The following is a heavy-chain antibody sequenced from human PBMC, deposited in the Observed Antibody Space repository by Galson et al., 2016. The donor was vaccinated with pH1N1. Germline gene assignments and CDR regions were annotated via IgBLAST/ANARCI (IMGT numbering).Heavy chain of an antibody. CDR2: TNSEGSSR. CDR3: TRDRAFGDYGGASDI. CDR1: GFTFSRYW. J-gene: IGHJ3*02. V-gene: IGHV3-74*01. D-gene: IGHD4/OR15-4a*01. Sequence: SLRLSCAASGFTFSRYWMHWVRQGPGKGLVWVSRTNSEGSSRSHADYVEGRFTISRDNAKKTLYLQMNSLRAEDTGVYYCTRDRAFGDYGGASDIWGQGTMVTVSS.